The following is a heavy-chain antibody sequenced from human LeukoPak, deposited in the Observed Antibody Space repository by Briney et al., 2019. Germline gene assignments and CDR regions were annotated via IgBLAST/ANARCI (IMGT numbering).Heavy chain of an antibody. CDR1: GFTFSSYA. Sequence: GGSLRLSCAASGFTFSSYAMSWVRQAPGKGLEWVSTVSGSGDSTWYADSVKGRFTISRDNSKNTLYLQMNSLRAEDTAVYYCAKALGEALDYWGQGTLVTVSS. CDR2: VSGSGDST. D-gene: IGHD3-10*01. CDR3: AKALGEALDY. J-gene: IGHJ4*02. V-gene: IGHV3-23*01.